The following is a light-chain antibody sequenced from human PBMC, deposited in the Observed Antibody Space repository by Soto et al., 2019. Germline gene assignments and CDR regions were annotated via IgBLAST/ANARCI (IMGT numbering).Light chain of an antibody. CDR3: SSFTSSSTDV. Sequence: QSALTQPPSVSGSPGQSVAISCTGTSSDVGSYNRVSWYQQSPGTAPKLIIYEVNYRPSGVPDRFSGSKSGNTASLTISGLQAEDEADYYCSSFTSSSTDVFGTGTKVTVL. CDR2: EVN. CDR1: SSDVGSYNR. J-gene: IGLJ1*01. V-gene: IGLV2-18*02.